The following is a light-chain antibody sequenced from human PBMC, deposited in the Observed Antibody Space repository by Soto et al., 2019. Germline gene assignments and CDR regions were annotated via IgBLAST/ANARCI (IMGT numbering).Light chain of an antibody. CDR1: QSISSW. Sequence: DIQMTQSPCTLSASVGDTVTITCRASQSISSWLAWYQQKAGKAPRLLIYDAFDLESGVPSRFSGSGSGTEFSLTITILQPDDFTTYYCQQYLTYTLGRGTKLEI. CDR2: DAF. CDR3: QQYLTYT. V-gene: IGKV1-5*01. J-gene: IGKJ2*01.